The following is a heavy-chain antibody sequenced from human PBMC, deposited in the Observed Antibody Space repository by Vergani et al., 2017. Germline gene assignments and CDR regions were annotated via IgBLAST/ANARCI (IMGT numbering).Heavy chain of an antibody. CDR1: GYTFTGYY. D-gene: IGHD3-22*01. V-gene: IGHV1-2*02. Sequence: QVQLVQSGAEVKKPGASVKVSCKASGYTFTGYYMHWVRQAPGQGLEWMGWINPNSGGTNYAQKFQGRFSMTRDTSISTAYMELSRLRSDDTAVYYCARAYYYDSSGYYYSFDYWGQGTLVTVSS. J-gene: IGHJ4*02. CDR3: ARAYYYDSSGYYYSFDY. CDR2: INPNSGGT.